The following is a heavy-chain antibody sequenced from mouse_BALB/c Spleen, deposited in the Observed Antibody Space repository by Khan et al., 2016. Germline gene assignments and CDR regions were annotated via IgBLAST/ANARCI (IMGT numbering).Heavy chain of an antibody. CDR2: INPDSSTI. J-gene: IGHJ3*01. V-gene: IGHV4-1*02. CDR1: GFDFSRYW. CDR3: ARPGYGSRYPFAY. Sequence: EVQLVESGGGLVQPGGSLKVFCAASGFDFSRYWMSWVRQAPGKGLEWIGEINPDSSTINYTPSLKDKFIISRDNAKNTLYLQMSKVRSEDTALYYCARPGYGSRYPFAYWGQGTLVTVSA. D-gene: IGHD1-1*01.